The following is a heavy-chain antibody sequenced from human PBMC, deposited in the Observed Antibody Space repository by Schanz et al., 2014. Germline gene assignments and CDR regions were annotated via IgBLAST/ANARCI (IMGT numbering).Heavy chain of an antibody. CDR1: GFTFSDYS. V-gene: IGHV3-23*04. Sequence: EVHLVESGGGLVKPGGSLRLSCGASGFTFSDYSMNWVRQAPGKGLEWVSCIRGSGGSTLYADSVQGRFTISRDDSKNMLYLQMNSLRAEDTAVYYCAKELRPGTERPRGNFDYWGQGTLVTVSS. J-gene: IGHJ4*02. CDR3: AKELRPGTERPRGNFDY. CDR2: IRGSGGST. D-gene: IGHD6-13*01.